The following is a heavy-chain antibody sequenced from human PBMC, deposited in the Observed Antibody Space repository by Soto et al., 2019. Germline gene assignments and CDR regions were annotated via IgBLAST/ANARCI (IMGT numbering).Heavy chain of an antibody. CDR2: TWHDGSNK. CDR1: GFSFSSYG. V-gene: IGHV3-33*01. CDR3: AGDVIYGSGCLDL. D-gene: IGHD3-10*01. Sequence: QVQLVESGGGVVQPGRSLTLSCGASGFSFSSYGMHWVRQAPGKGLEWVAVTWHDGSNKYYADSVKGRFTISRDNSKNTVHLQIDSLRAEDTAVYYCAGDVIYGSGCLDLWGRGTPVTVSS. J-gene: IGHJ2*01.